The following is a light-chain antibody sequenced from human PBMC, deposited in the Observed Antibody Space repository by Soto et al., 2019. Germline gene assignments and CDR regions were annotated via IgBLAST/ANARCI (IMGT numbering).Light chain of an antibody. CDR2: GVP. CDR1: QTIHIN. V-gene: IGKV3-15*01. Sequence: EIVMTHSPDTLSVSPGDTATLSCRSRQTIHINLAWYQQNPGQAPTLLIYGVPARAPGVPARFSGSGYGTDFTLTIRSVQSGDFGVFYCQQYEGWPRTFGLGTKVEIQ. J-gene: IGKJ2*01. CDR3: QQYEGWPRT.